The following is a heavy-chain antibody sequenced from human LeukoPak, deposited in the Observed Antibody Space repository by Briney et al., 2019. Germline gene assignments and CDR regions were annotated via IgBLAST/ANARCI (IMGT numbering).Heavy chain of an antibody. CDR1: GFTFSSYG. CDR2: MWYDGSNK. CDR3: ARDNRDYGDYVLYYYGMDV. J-gene: IGHJ6*04. Sequence: PGRSLRLSCAASGFTFSSYGMHWVRQAPGKGLEWVAVMWYDGSNKYYADSVKGRFTISRDNSKNTLYLQMNSLRAEDTAVYYCARDNRDYGDYVLYYYGMDVWGKGTTVTVSS. V-gene: IGHV3-33*01. D-gene: IGHD4-17*01.